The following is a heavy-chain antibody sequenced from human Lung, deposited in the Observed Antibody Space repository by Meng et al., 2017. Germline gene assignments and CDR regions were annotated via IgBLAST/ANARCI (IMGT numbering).Heavy chain of an antibody. CDR3: ARELVGDYGMDI. CDR1: GYTFTRYA. V-gene: IGHV7-4-1*02. CDR2: INTHTGHP. J-gene: IGHJ6*02. D-gene: IGHD3-10*01. Sequence: ASVKVSCKATGYTFTRYAINWVRQAPGHGLEWIGWINTHTGHPTYAQAFTGRFVFSFDTSVSTAYLQISSLKADDTAVYYCARELVGDYGMDIWGQGTMVTVSS.